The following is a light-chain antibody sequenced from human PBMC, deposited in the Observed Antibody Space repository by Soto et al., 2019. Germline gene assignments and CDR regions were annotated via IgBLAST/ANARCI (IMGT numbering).Light chain of an antibody. CDR3: QQYNNWLSWT. CDR2: GAS. Sequence: EIVMTQSPATLSVSPGERATLSCRASQSVSSNLAWYQQKPGQAPTLLIYGASTRATGIPARFSGNGSGTEFTLTISSLQSEDFAVYHCQQYNNWLSWTFGQGTKVDIK. J-gene: IGKJ1*01. V-gene: IGKV3-15*01. CDR1: QSVSSN.